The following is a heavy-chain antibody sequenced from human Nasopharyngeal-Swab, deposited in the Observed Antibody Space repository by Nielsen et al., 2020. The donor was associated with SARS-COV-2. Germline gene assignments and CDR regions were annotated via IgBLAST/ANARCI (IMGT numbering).Heavy chain of an antibody. CDR2: INSDGSST. D-gene: IGHD1-26*01. V-gene: IGHV3-74*01. CDR1: GFTFSSYW. CDR3: ARPSSGSYSNYFDY. J-gene: IGHJ4*02. Sequence: GGSLRLSCAASGFTFSSYWMHWVRQAPGKGLVWVSRINSDGSSTSYADSVKGRFTISRDNSKNTLYLQMNSLRAEDTAVYYCARPSSGSYSNYFDYWGQGTLVTVSS.